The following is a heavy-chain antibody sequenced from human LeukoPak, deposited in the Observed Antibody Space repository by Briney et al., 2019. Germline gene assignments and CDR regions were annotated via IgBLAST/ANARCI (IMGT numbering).Heavy chain of an antibody. CDR2: VYPATSDT. CDR1: GYSFPNYW. D-gene: IGHD5-18*01. V-gene: IGHV5-51*01. J-gene: IGHJ4*02. Sequence: GESLKISCKGSGYSFPNYWIGWVRQMPGKGLEWIGIVYPATSDTTHSPSFQGQVTISADKSSSTAYLQWSSLKASDTAIYYCARPKTLGGYNYEFEFWGQGILVTVSS. CDR3: ARPKTLGGYNYEFEF.